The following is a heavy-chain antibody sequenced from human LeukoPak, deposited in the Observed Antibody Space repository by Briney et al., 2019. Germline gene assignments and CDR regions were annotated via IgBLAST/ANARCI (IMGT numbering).Heavy chain of an antibody. D-gene: IGHD3-22*01. CDR2: INHSEST. V-gene: IGHV4-34*01. J-gene: IGHJ4*02. CDR3: ARGPYQGRSGYYSY. Sequence: SETLSLTCAVYGGSFSDYYWNWIRQSPGKGLERIGEINHSESTNHNPSRKGRVTMSVDTSKNQFSLKLSSVTAADTAVYYCARGPYQGRSGYYSYWGQGNRVTVSS. CDR1: GGSFSDYY.